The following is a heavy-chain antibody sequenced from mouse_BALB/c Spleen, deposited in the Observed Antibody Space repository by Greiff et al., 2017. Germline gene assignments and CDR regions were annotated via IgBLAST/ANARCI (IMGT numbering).Heavy chain of an antibody. CDR1: GFSLTSYG. CDR2: IWAGGST. Sequence: VKLMESGPGLVAPSQRLSITCTVSGFSLTSYGVHWVRQPPGKGLEWLGVIWAGGSTHYNYALMSRLRISKDNSKIQVFLKMNSLQTDDTAMYYCARGDGYYVSFDYWGQGTTLTVSS. D-gene: IGHD2-3*01. CDR3: ARGDGYYVSFDY. V-gene: IGHV2-9*02. J-gene: IGHJ2*01.